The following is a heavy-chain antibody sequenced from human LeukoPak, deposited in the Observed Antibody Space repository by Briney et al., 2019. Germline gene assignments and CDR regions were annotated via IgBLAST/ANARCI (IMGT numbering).Heavy chain of an antibody. CDR3: ARRVAIAPGGYDPYGWFDP. D-gene: IGHD5-12*01. CDR2: IYYSGST. Sequence: SETLSLTCTVSGGSISSYYWSWIRQPPGKGLEWIGYIYYSGSTNYNPSLKSRVTISVDTSKNQFSLKLSSVTAADTAVYYCARRVAIAPGGYDPYGWFDPWGQGTLVTASS. CDR1: GGSISSYY. V-gene: IGHV4-59*08. J-gene: IGHJ5*02.